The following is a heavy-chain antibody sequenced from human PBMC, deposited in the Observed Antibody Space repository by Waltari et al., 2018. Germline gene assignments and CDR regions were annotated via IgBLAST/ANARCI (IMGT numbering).Heavy chain of an antibody. D-gene: IGHD6-19*01. CDR1: GFSFSSWY. CDR2: MNQDGSEK. J-gene: IGHJ4*02. Sequence: LVESGGDLVQPGGSLRLSCAASGFSFSSWYMSWFRQAPGKGLEWVANMNQDGSEKNYVDSVKGRFTISRDNAKNSLSLQMNSLRVEDTAVYYCARAPKRTSSEVDYWGQGTLVTVSS. CDR3: ARAPKRTSSEVDY. V-gene: IGHV3-7*01.